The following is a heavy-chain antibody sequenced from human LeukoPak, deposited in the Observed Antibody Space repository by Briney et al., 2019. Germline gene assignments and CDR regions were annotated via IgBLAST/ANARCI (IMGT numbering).Heavy chain of an antibody. Sequence: SETLSLTCTVSGGSISSYYWSWIRQPPGKGLEWIGYIYYSGSTNYNPSLKSRVTISVDTSKNQFSLKLSSVTAADTAVYYCAREMARNSGWYDEYCGMDVWGQGTTVTVSS. V-gene: IGHV4-59*01. D-gene: IGHD6-19*01. CDR1: GGSISSYY. CDR2: IYYSGST. J-gene: IGHJ6*02. CDR3: AREMARNSGWYDEYCGMDV.